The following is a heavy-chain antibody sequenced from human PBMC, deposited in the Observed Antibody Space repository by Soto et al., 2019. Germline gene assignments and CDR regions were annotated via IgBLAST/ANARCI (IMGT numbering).Heavy chain of an antibody. D-gene: IGHD2-15*01. CDR1: GYIFIDYW. V-gene: IGHV5-51*01. CDR2: VYPRDSDT. CDR3: ARPPLPGYSIHFNS. J-gene: IGHJ4*02. Sequence: GESLKISCKASGYIFIDYWIGWVRQMPGKGLEWMGIVYPRDSDTRYSPSFQGQVTISADMSTGTAFLQWRSLKASDTALYYCARPPLPGYSIHFNSWGQGTLVPSPQ.